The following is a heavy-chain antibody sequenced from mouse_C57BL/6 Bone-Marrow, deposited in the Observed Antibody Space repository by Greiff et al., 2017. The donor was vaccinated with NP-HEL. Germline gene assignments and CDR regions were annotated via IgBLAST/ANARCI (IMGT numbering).Heavy chain of an antibody. J-gene: IGHJ3*01. CDR3: ARHEEREGIYYCPAWFAY. CDR1: GYTFTEYT. D-gene: IGHD2-1*01. V-gene: IGHV1-62-2*01. CDR2: FYPGSGSI. Sequence: QVQLQQSGAELVKPGASVKLSCKASGYTFTEYTIHWVKQRSGQGLEWIGWFYPGSGSIKYNEKFKDKATLTADKSSSTVYMELSRLTSEDSAVYFCARHEEREGIYYCPAWFAYWGQGTLVTVSA.